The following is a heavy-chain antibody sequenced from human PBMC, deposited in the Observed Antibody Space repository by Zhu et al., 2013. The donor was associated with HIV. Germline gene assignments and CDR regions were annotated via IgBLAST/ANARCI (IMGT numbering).Heavy chain of an antibody. CDR1: GYTFTSYY. D-gene: IGHD6-6*01. V-gene: IGHV1-46*01. CDR3: ARDPALTTARPNYYYYMDV. J-gene: IGHJ6*03. CDR2: INPSGGST. Sequence: QVQLVQSGAEVKKPGASVKVSCKASGYTFTSYYMHWVRQAPGQGLEWMGIINPSGGSTSYAQKFQGRVTMTRDTSTSTVYMELSSLRSEDTAVYYCARDPALTTARPNYYYYMDVWGKGTTVTVSS.